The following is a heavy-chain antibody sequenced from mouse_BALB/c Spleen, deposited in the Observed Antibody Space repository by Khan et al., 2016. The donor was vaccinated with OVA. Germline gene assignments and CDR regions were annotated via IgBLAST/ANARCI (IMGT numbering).Heavy chain of an antibody. CDR3: ARIKKIVATYFDY. D-gene: IGHD1-1*01. CDR2: TNPTNGRT. J-gene: IGHJ2*01. CDR1: DYTYTSYW. V-gene: IGHV1S81*02. Sequence: QVQLQQPGAELVKAGASVKMSCKASDYTYTSYWMHWVKQRLGQGLEWFAETNPTNGRTYYNEKFKSKATLTVDKSSSTAYMLLSGPTFEDSAVYYCARIKKIVATYFDYRGQGTTLTVSS.